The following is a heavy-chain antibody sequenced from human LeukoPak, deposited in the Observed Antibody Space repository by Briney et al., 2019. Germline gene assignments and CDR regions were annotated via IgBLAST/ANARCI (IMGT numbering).Heavy chain of an antibody. D-gene: IGHD3-22*01. Sequence: SETLSLTCTVSGGSVIGSYWTWIRQSPGESLQYLGYIYNTVDVNYSPSLKSRVTISIDMSRNQVSLRLTSVTAADTAIYYCARSRNYDTTGFNPSYYLDSWGQGALVTVAS. CDR2: IYNTVDV. CDR3: ARSRNYDTTGFNPSYYLDS. J-gene: IGHJ4*02. CDR1: GGSVIGSY. V-gene: IGHV4-59*02.